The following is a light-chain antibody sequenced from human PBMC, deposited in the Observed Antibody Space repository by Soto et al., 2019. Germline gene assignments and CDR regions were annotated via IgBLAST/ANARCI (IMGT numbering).Light chain of an antibody. CDR1: QSVSSY. J-gene: IGKJ2*01. CDR2: DAS. Sequence: DIVLTQSPATLSLSPGERATLSCRASQSVSSYLAWYQQKPGQAPRLLIYDASNRATDIPARFRGSGSGTDFTLTISSLGPEDAGVYYCHQRMNWPRTFGQGTKLEIK. CDR3: HQRMNWPRT. V-gene: IGKV3-11*01.